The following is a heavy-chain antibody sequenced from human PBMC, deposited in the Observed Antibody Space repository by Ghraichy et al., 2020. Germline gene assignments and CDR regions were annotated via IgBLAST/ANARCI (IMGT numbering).Heavy chain of an antibody. CDR1: GDSVSGNNVA. CDR2: TYYRSQWSF. D-gene: IGHD3-10*01. J-gene: IGHJ4*02. V-gene: IGHV6-1*01. CDR3: AREASGSRLDF. Sequence: SQTLSLTCAISGDSVSGNNVAWNWIRQSPSRGLQWLGRTYYRSQWSFEYAVSVKSRMTINPDTSKNQFSLQLNSVTPEDTAVYYCAREASGSRLDFWGQGILVTVSS.